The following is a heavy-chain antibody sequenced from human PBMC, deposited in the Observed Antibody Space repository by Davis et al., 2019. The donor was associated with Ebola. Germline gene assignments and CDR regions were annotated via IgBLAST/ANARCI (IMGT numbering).Heavy chain of an antibody. V-gene: IGHV1-69*04. Sequence: AASVKVSCKASGGTFSSYAISWVRQAPGQGLEWMGRIIPILGIANYAQKFQGRVTITADKSTSTAYMELSSLRSEDTAVYYCARDEYSSSALYYYGMDVWGQGTTVTVSS. CDR3: ARDEYSSSALYYYGMDV. CDR1: GGTFSSYA. D-gene: IGHD6-6*01. CDR2: IIPILGIA. J-gene: IGHJ6*02.